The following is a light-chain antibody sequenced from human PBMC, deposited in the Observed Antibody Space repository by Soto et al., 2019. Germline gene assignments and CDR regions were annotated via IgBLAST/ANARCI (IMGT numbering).Light chain of an antibody. CDR3: SSYTSSSSRV. Sequence: QSALTQPASVSGSPGQSITISCTGTSRDVGGYNYVSWYQQHPGKAPKLMIYDVSSRPSGVSNRFSGSKSGNTASLTISGLQAEDEADYYCSSYTSSSSRVFGGGTQLTVL. CDR1: SRDVGGYNY. V-gene: IGLV2-14*01. CDR2: DVS. J-gene: IGLJ2*01.